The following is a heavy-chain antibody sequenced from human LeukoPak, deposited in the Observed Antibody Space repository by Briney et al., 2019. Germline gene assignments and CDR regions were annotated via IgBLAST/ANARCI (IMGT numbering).Heavy chain of an antibody. D-gene: IGHD3-3*01. CDR2: IYYSGST. CDR1: GGSISSGDYY. V-gene: IGHV4-30-4*08. J-gene: IGHJ6*03. Sequence: SETLSLTCTVSGGSISSGDYYWSWIRQPPGKGLEWIGYIYYSGSTYYNPSLKSRVTISVDTSKNQFSLKLSSVTAADTAVYYCASMPYDFWSGYGYYYMDVWGKGTTVTVPS. CDR3: ASMPYDFWSGYGYYYMDV.